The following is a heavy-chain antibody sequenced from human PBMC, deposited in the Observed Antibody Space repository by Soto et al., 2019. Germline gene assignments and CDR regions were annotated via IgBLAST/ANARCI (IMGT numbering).Heavy chain of an antibody. CDR1: GYSFTSYW. CDR3: ARLPTKGCGGDCYHYYYYGMDV. Sequence: EVQLVQSGAEVKKPGESLRISCNGSGYSFTSYWISWVRQMPGKGLEWMGRIDPSDTYTNYSPSFQVHVTISADKSISTAYQQSSSLKASDTAMYYCARLPTKGCGGDCYHYYYYGMDVSVQGTTLTVS. CDR2: IDPSDTYT. J-gene: IGHJ6*02. V-gene: IGHV5-10-1*03. D-gene: IGHD2-21*02.